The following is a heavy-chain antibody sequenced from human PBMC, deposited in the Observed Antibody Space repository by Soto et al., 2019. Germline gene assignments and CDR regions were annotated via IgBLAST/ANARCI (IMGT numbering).Heavy chain of an antibody. D-gene: IGHD3-10*01. CDR1: RFTFSSYA. CDR3: PKSGDGY. CDR2: ITSDGANT. Sequence: GESLRLSCAASRFTFSSYAMTWVRQAPGKGLEWVSSITSDGANTYYADSMKGRFTISRDNSKNTVYLQINSLRAEDTAVYYCPKSGDGYWGQGTLVTVSS. V-gene: IGHV3-23*01. J-gene: IGHJ4*02.